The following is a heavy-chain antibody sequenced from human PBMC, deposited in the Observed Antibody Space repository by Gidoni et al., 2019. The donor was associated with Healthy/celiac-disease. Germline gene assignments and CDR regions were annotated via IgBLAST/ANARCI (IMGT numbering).Heavy chain of an antibody. CDR2: IKSKTDGGTT. Sequence: EVQLVESGGGLVKPGGSLRLSCAASGFTFSNAWMSWVRQAPGKGLEWVGRIKSKTDGGTTDYAAPVKGRFTISRDDSKNTLYLQMNSLKTEDTAVYYCRRSRTDHYYYYGMDVWGQGTTVTVSS. CDR3: RRSRTDHYYYYGMDV. J-gene: IGHJ6*02. CDR1: GFTFSNAW. V-gene: IGHV3-15*01.